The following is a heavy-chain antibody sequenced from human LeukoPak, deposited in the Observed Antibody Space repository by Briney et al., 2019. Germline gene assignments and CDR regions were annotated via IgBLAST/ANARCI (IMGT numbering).Heavy chain of an antibody. D-gene: IGHD3-10*01. Sequence: SETLSLTCTVSGYSISSGYYWGWIRQPPGKGLEWIGSIYHSGSTYYNPSLKSRVTISVDTSKNQFSLKLSSVTAADTAVYYCARDPSGYGSGSYSDYWGQGTLVTVSS. CDR3: ARDPSGYGSGSYSDY. CDR2: IYHSGST. J-gene: IGHJ4*02. V-gene: IGHV4-38-2*02. CDR1: GYSISSGYY.